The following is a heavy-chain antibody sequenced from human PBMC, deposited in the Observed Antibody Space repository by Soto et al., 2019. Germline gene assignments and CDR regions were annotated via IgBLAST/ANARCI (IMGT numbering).Heavy chain of an antibody. Sequence: TLSLTCAVSGGSISSGGYSWSWIRQPPGKGLEWIGYIYHSGSIYYNPSLKSRVTISVDRSKNQFSLKLSSVTAADTAVYYCARVPDRWGQGTLVTVSS. CDR1: GGSISSGGYS. CDR2: IYHSGSI. J-gene: IGHJ5*02. V-gene: IGHV4-30-2*01. D-gene: IGHD2-2*01. CDR3: ARVPDR.